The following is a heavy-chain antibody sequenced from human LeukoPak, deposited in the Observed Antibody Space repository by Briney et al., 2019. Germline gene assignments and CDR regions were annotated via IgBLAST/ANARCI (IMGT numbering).Heavy chain of an antibody. J-gene: IGHJ4*02. CDR2: IYYSGST. CDR1: GGSISSGSYY. V-gene: IGHV4-61*01. Sequence: SQTLSLTCTVSGGSISSGSYYWSWIRQPPGKGLEWIGYIYYSGSTNYNPSLKSRVTISVDTSKNQFSLKLSSVTAADTAVYYCARRRPGGSGWNYYFDYWGQGTLVTVSS. CDR3: ARRRPGGSGWNYYFDY. D-gene: IGHD6-19*01.